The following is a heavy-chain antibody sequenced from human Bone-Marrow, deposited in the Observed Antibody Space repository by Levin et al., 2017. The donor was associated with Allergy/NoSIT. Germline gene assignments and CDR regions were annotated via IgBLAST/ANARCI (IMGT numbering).Heavy chain of an antibody. CDR3: AGGRRLMTTVTAKKNWYFNL. Sequence: NPSETLSLTCAVSGGSFSDYYWTWVRQSPGKGVEWIGEIKHTGSTNYSPSLKTRVSMSRDTSKNQFSLRLNSVTAADSGVYYCAGGRRLMTTVTAKKNWYFNLWGRGTLVTVSS. D-gene: IGHD4-17*01. CDR1: GGSFSDYY. CDR2: IKHTGST. J-gene: IGHJ2*01. V-gene: IGHV4-34*01.